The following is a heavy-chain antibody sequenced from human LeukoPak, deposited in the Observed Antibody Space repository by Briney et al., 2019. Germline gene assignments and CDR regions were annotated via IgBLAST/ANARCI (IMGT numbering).Heavy chain of an antibody. CDR2: ISGSGGST. D-gene: IGHD3-10*01. V-gene: IGHV3-23*01. CDR3: AKDPVLPWFGEPSSYFDY. CDR1: GFTFSSYA. J-gene: IGHJ4*02. Sequence: GGSLRLSCAASGFTFSSYAMSWVRQAPGKGLEWVSAISGSGGSTYYADSVKGRFTISRDNSKNTLYLQMNSLRAEDTAVYYCAKDPVLPWFGEPSSYFDYWGQGTLVTVSS.